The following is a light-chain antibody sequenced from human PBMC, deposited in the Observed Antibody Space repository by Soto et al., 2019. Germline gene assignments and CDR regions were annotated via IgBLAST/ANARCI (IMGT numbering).Light chain of an antibody. V-gene: IGKV1-39*01. Sequence: DIQLTQSPSFLSASVGDRVTISCRASQSIANYLNWYQQKPGKAPNLLIYEASSLQSGVPSGFSGTGSGTDFTLTISSLQPEDFATYYCQQTYSTPRTFDQGTKVDIK. CDR2: EAS. CDR3: QQTYSTPRT. J-gene: IGKJ1*01. CDR1: QSIANY.